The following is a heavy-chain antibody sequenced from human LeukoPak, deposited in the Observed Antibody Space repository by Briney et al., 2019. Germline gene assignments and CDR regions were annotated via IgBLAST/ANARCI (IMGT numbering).Heavy chain of an antibody. V-gene: IGHV4-39*01. CDR2: VYYSGST. Sequence: SETLSLTCTVSGGSISSSSYNWGWIRQPPGKGLEWIGSVYYSGSTYYNPSLKSRVTMSVDTSKNQFSLKLSSVTAADTAVYYCARGYSSSWYFNWFDPWGQGTLVTVSS. D-gene: IGHD6-13*01. CDR3: ARGYSSSWYFNWFDP. J-gene: IGHJ5*02. CDR1: GGSISSSSYN.